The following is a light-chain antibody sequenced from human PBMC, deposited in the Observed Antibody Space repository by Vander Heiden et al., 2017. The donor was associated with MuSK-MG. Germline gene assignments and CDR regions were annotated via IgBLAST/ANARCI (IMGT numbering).Light chain of an antibody. CDR1: QSVLYSSNNKNY. V-gene: IGKV4-1*01. CDR2: WAS. J-gene: IGKJ2*01. Sequence: DIVMTQSPDSLPVSLGERATINCKSSQSVLYSSNNKNYLAWYQQKPGQPPKLLIYWASTRESGVPDRFSGSGSGTDFTLTISSLQAEDVAVYYCQQYYNTPMYTFGQWTKLEIK. CDR3: QQYYNTPMYT.